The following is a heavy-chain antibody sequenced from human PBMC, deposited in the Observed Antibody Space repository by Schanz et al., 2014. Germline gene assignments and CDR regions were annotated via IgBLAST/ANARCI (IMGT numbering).Heavy chain of an antibody. D-gene: IGHD4-17*01. CDR1: GFSFSNYW. CDR2: IKQDGSEK. CDR3: ARDAVTSVLTPGLYY. V-gene: IGHV3-7*04. J-gene: IGHJ4*02. Sequence: EVKLVESGGGLVQPGGFLRLSCAASGFSFSNYWMSWVRQAPGKGLEWVANIKQDGSEKYYVDSVKGRFTISRDNAKKSLYLRMNSLRAEDTAVYYCARDAVTSVLTPGLYYWGQGTLVTVSS.